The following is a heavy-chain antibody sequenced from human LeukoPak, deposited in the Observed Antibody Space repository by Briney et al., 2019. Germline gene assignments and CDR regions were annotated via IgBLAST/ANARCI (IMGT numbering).Heavy chain of an antibody. V-gene: IGHV4-30-2*01. D-gene: IGHD4-17*01. Sequence: PSETLSLTCAVSGGSISSGGYSWSWIRQPPGKGLEWIGYIYHSGSTYYNPSLKSRVTISVDTSKNQFSLKLSSVTAADTAVYYCARGAIHYGDYPSDWGQGTLVTVSS. CDR1: GGSISSGGYS. CDR2: IYHSGST. CDR3: ARGAIHYGDYPSD. J-gene: IGHJ4*02.